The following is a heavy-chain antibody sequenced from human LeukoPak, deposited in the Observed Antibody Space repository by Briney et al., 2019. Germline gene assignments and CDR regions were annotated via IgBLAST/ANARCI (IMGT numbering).Heavy chain of an antibody. CDR3: ARGYYSSSRFDS. J-gene: IGHJ4*02. V-gene: IGHV3-74*01. Sequence: GGSLRLSCAASGFPFSNYWMHWVRQAPGKGLVWVSRVNSDGSTTNYADSVKGRFTTPRDNAENTLYMRMNSLRPEDTAVYYCARGYYSSSRFDSWGQGTLVTVSS. CDR2: VNSDGSTT. CDR1: GFPFSNYW. D-gene: IGHD6-13*01.